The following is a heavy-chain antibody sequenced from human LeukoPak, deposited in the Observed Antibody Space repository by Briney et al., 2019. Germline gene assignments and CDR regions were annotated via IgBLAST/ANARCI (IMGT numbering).Heavy chain of an antibody. J-gene: IGHJ6*03. CDR3: ARAGDYYDSSANYMDV. V-gene: IGHV1-69*05. CDR2: IIPIFGTA. Sequence: SVKVSCKASGGTFSSYAISWVRQAPGQGLEWMGRIIPIFGTANYAQKFRGRVTITTDESTSTAYMELSSLRSEDTAVYYCARAGDYYDSSANYMDVWGKGTTVTVSS. CDR1: GGTFSSYA. D-gene: IGHD3-22*01.